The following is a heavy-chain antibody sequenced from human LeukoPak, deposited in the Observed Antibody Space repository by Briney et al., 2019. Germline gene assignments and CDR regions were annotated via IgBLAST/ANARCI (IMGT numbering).Heavy chain of an antibody. CDR1: GFTFSDYY. CDR2: ISSSGRTI. Sequence: GGSLRLSCAGSGFTFSDYYMSWIRQAPGKGLEWVSYISSSGRTIYYADSVKGRFAISRDNAKNSLYLQMNSLRAEDTAVYYCARADCSSSSCYELDYWGQGTLVTVSS. J-gene: IGHJ4*02. V-gene: IGHV3-11*04. CDR3: ARADCSSSSCYELDY. D-gene: IGHD2-2*01.